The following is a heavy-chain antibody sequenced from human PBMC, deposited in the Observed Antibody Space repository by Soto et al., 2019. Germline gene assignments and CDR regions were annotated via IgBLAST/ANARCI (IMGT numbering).Heavy chain of an antibody. CDR2: ISTTSTTI. J-gene: IGHJ5*02. CDR1: GFTFSDYS. D-gene: IGHD3-22*01. CDR3: VRFKSRERSGYYPLQNWFDP. Sequence: EMQLVESGGGLVQPGGSLRVSCAASGFTFSDYSMTWVRQAPGKGLEWLSYISTTSTTIYYADSVKGRFTISRDNAKNSLYLQMNSLRDEDTAVYYCVRFKSRERSGYYPLQNWFDPWGQGALVTVSS. V-gene: IGHV3-48*02.